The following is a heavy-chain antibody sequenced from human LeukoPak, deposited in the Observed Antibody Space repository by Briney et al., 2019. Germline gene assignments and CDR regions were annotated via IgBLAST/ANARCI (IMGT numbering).Heavy chain of an antibody. V-gene: IGHV1-18*01. CDR3: ASSLPYDRSGYYLTEDYYYMDV. CDR1: GYTFTSYG. J-gene: IGHJ6*03. CDR2: ISAYNGNT. Sequence: ASVKVSCKASGYTFTSYGISWVRQAPGQGLEWMGWISAYNGNTNYAQKLQGRVTMTTDTSTSTAYMELRSLRSDDTAVYYCASSLPYDRSGYYLTEDYYYMDVWGKGTTVTVSS. D-gene: IGHD3-22*01.